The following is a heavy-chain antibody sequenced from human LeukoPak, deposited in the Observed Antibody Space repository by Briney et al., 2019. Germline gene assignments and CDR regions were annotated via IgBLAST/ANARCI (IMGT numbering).Heavy chain of an antibody. Sequence: GASVKVSCKASGYTFTSYAMNWVRQAPGQGLEWMGWINTNTGNPTYAQGFTGRFVFSLDTSVSTAYLQISSLKAEDTAVYYCAKTKVPNYYGSGSYVDFWGQGTLVTVSS. CDR1: GYTFTSYA. CDR3: AKTKVPNYYGSGSYVDF. D-gene: IGHD3-10*01. J-gene: IGHJ4*02. CDR2: INTNTGNP. V-gene: IGHV7-4-1*02.